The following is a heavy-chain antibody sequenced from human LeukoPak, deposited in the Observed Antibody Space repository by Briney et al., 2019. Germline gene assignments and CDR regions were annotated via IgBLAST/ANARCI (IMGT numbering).Heavy chain of an antibody. CDR2: IYYSGST. V-gene: IGHV4-31*03. Sequence: PSETLSLTCTVSGGSISSGGYYWSWIRQHPGKGLEWIGYIYYSGSTYYNPSLKSRVTISVDTSKNQFSLKLSSVTAADTAVYYCARVNVVEEQLVRLNWFDPWGQGTLVTVSS. J-gene: IGHJ5*02. CDR1: GGSISSGGYY. CDR3: ARVNVVEEQLVRLNWFDP. D-gene: IGHD6-13*01.